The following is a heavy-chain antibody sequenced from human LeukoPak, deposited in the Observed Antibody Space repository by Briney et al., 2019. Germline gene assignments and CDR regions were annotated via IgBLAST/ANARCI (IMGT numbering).Heavy chain of an antibody. V-gene: IGHV3-7*05. CDR1: GLTLTSFW. CDR3: ASSWGSGTWDY. CDR2: IKEDGSEK. D-gene: IGHD3-10*01. J-gene: IGHJ4*02. Sequence: GDSLRLSCAASGLTLTSFWMSWLRQAPGKGLEWVASIKEDGSEKYYVDPVTGRLTISRDHARNSLYLQMNSLRAEDTAVYYCASSWGSGTWDYWGQGTLVTVSS.